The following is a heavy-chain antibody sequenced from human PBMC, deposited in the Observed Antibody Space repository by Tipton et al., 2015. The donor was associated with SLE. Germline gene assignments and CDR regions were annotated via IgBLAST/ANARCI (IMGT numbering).Heavy chain of an antibody. J-gene: IGHJ6*02. CDR3: TSDRGGLLTVYYYAIDV. CDR2: VSGYNGNT. D-gene: IGHD3-9*01. CDR1: GYTFTNYG. Sequence: QLVQSGAEVKKTGASVKVSCKTSGYTFTNYGISWVRQAPGQGLEWMGWVSGYNGNTNYAQRLQGRVTMTTDTSTSTVYMELRSLRSDDTAMYYCTSDRGGLLTVYYYAIDVWGQGTTVTVSS. V-gene: IGHV1-18*01.